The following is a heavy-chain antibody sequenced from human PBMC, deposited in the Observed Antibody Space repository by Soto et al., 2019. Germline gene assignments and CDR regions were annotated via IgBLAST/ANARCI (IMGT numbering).Heavy chain of an antibody. Sequence: ASVKVSFKASGYPFTSYAVHWVRQAPGQRLEWMGWINAGNGNTKYSQKFQGRVTITRDTSASTAYMDLSSLRFEDTAVYFCATAIADDAFDIWGRGTMVTVSS. CDR3: ATAIADDAFDI. D-gene: IGHD2-2*02. V-gene: IGHV1-3*01. CDR1: GYPFTSYA. J-gene: IGHJ3*02. CDR2: INAGNGNT.